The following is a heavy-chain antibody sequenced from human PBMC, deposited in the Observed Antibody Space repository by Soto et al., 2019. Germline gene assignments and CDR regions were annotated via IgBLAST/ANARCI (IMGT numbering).Heavy chain of an antibody. D-gene: IGHD5-12*01. CDR3: AREKGGVGYNLLDY. J-gene: IGHJ4*02. V-gene: IGHV4-31*03. CDR2: IYYSGST. Sequence: KTSETLSLTCTVSGGSISSGGYYWSWIRQHPGKGLEWIGYIYYSGSTYYNPSLKSRVTISVDTSKNQFSLKLSSVTAADTAVYYCAREKGGVGYNLLDYWGQGPLATVSS. CDR1: GGSISSGGYY.